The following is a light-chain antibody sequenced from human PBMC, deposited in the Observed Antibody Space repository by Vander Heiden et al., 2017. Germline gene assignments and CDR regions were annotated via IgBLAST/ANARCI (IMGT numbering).Light chain of an antibody. J-gene: IGKJ2*01. Sequence: IQMTQSPSTLSASVGDRVTITCRASQTISTWLAWYQQKPGKAPKLLIYKASSLQSGVPSRFRGSGSGTEFTLTITSLQPDDLATYYCQQYASSYVTFGQGTKLEIK. V-gene: IGKV1-5*03. CDR1: QTISTW. CDR3: QQYASSYVT. CDR2: KAS.